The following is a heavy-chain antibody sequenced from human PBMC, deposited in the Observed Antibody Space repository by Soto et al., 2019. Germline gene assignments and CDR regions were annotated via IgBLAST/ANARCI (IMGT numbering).Heavy chain of an antibody. Sequence: ASVKVSCKASGYTFTSFGVSWLRQAPGQGPEWLGWISGYNGKTKSAQKVQGRVTLTADTSTTTAHMELRSLRSDDTAVYYCARDKMIDDFGLGTFDYWGQGTVVTVSS. D-gene: IGHD3-10*01. CDR2: ISGYNGKT. V-gene: IGHV1-18*04. CDR3: ARDKMIDDFGLGTFDY. J-gene: IGHJ4*02. CDR1: GYTFTSFG.